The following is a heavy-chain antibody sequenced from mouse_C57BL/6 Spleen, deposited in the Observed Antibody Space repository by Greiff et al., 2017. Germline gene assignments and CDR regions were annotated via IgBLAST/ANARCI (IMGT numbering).Heavy chain of an antibody. V-gene: IGHV3-8*01. CDR1: GYSITSDY. J-gene: IGHJ2*01. Sequence: EVHLVESGPGLAKPSQTLSLTCSVTGYSITSDYWNWIRKFPGNKLEYMGYISYSGSTYYNPSLKSRISITRDTSKSQYYLQLNAVTTEDTATYYCAKGSTTVVADYFDYWGQGTTLTVSS. CDR2: ISYSGST. CDR3: AKGSTTVVADYFDY. D-gene: IGHD1-1*01.